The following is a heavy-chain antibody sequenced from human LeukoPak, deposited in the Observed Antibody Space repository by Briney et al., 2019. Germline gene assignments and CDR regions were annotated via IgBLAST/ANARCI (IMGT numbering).Heavy chain of an antibody. V-gene: IGHV3-33*01. J-gene: IGHJ6*02. Sequence: PGGSLRLSCAVSGFTFSTYAMHWVRQAPGKGLEWVAVIWYDGSNKYYADSVKGRFTISRDNSKNTLYLQMNSLRAEDTALYHCARGAYGLGSFYYYGMDVWGQGTTVTVSS. CDR2: IWYDGSNK. D-gene: IGHD3-10*01. CDR1: GFTFSTYA. CDR3: ARGAYGLGSFYYYGMDV.